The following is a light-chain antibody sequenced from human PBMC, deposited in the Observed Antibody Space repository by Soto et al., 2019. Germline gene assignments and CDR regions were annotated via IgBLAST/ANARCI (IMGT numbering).Light chain of an antibody. V-gene: IGLV2-14*01. CDR1: NSDVGAYNY. Sequence: QSALTQPASVSGSPGQSITISCTGTNSDVGAYNYVSWFQQHPGKASKLIIFEVTNRPSGVSHRFSGSKSANTASLTISGLQTEDEADYYCLSYTITSVLVFGGGTKLTVL. CDR2: EVT. J-gene: IGLJ3*02. CDR3: LSYTITSVLV.